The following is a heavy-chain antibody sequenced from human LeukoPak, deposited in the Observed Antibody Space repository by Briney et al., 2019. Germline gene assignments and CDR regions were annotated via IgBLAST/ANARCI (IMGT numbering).Heavy chain of an antibody. CDR2: IKQDGSEK. D-gene: IGHD2-2*01. CDR3: ARESITRVVVPAAPFDY. J-gene: IGHJ4*02. V-gene: IGHV3-7*01. CDR1: GFTFSSYW. Sequence: GGSLRFSCAASGFTFSSYWMSWVRQAPGKGLEWVANIKQDGSEKYYVDSVKGRFTISRDNAKNSLYLQMNSLRAEDTAVYYCARESITRVVVPAAPFDYWGQGTLVTVSS.